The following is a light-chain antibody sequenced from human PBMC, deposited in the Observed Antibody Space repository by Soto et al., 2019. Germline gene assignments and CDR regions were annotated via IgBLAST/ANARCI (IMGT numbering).Light chain of an antibody. Sequence: GDRVTITCRASQGIRSYLAWYQQRPGKAPELLIYGASTLRPGGASRFSGSGSGTEFTLTISSLQPEDFAVYYCQQRSNWPQTFGQGTKVDI. CDR1: QGIRSY. V-gene: IGKV1-9*01. CDR2: GAS. J-gene: IGKJ1*01. CDR3: QQRSNWPQT.